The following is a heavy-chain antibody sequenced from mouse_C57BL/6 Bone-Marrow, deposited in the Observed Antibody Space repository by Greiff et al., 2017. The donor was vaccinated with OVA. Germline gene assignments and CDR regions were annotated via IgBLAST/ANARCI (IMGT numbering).Heavy chain of an antibody. CDR2: IDPEDGDT. CDR1: GFNIKDYY. D-gene: IGHD1-1*01. CDR3: TTNFPITTVVAARGYFDY. J-gene: IGHJ2*01. Sequence: EVQLQESGAELVRPGASVKLSCTASGFNIKDYYMHWVKQRPEQGLEWIGRIDPEDGDTEYAPKFQGKATMTADTSSNTAYLQLSSLTSEDTAVYYCTTNFPITTVVAARGYFDYWGQGTTLTVSS. V-gene: IGHV14-1*01.